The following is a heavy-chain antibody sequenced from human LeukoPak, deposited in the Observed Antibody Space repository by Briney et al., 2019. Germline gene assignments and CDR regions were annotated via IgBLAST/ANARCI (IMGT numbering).Heavy chain of an antibody. CDR3: AREYTAMAYDY. V-gene: IGHV3-21*01. CDR2: ISSTSKYI. Sequence: GGSLRLSCAASGFTFSTYWMNWVRQPPAKGLEWVSSISSTSKYIYYADSVKGRFTISRDNAKNSLFLQMNNLRVDDSAAYYCAREYTAMAYDYWGQGNLVTVSS. CDR1: GFTFSTYW. J-gene: IGHJ4*02. D-gene: IGHD5-18*01.